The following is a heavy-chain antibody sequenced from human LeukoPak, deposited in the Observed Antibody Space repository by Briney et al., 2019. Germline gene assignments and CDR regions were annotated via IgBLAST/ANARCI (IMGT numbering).Heavy chain of an antibody. D-gene: IGHD3-10*01. Sequence: GGSLRLSCAASGFTFSSYWMHWVRQAPGKGLVWVSRMNADGSTTNYADSVKGRFTISREKAKNTLYLQMHSLRVEDTAVYYCAREVYAPGSYYSDSWGQGTLVTVSS. CDR1: GFTFSSYW. CDR3: AREVYAPGSYYSDS. CDR2: MNADGSTT. J-gene: IGHJ4*02. V-gene: IGHV3-74*01.